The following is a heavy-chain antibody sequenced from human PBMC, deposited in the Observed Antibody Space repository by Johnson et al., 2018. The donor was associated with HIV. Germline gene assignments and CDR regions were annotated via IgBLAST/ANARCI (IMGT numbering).Heavy chain of an antibody. D-gene: IGHD6-19*01. Sequence: VQLVESGGGLVKPGGSLRLSCAASGFTFSNAWMSWVRQAPGKGLEWVGRIKSKTDGGTTDYAAPVKGRFTISRDDSKNTLYLQMNSLKTEDTVVYYCTTARNRLWSSSGWTGFWAFDMWGQGTMVTVSA. CDR3: TTARNRLWSSSGWTGFWAFDM. CDR1: GFTFSNAW. CDR2: IKSKTDGGTT. V-gene: IGHV3-15*01. J-gene: IGHJ3*02.